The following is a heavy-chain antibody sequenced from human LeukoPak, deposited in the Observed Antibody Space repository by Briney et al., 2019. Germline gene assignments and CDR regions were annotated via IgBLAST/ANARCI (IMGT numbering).Heavy chain of an antibody. D-gene: IGHD6-6*01. CDR3: ARRPIGYYYYYGMDV. Sequence: PSETLSLTCTVSGGSISSYYWSWIRQPPGKGLEWIGYIYYSGSANYNPSLKSRVTISVDTSKNQFSLKLSSVTAADTAVYYCARRPIGYYYYYGMDVWGQGTTVTVPS. V-gene: IGHV4-59*12. CDR1: GGSISSYY. CDR2: IYYSGSA. J-gene: IGHJ6*02.